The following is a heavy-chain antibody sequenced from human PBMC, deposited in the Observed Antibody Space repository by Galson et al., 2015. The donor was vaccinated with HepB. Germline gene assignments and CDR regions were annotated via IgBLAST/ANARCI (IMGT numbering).Heavy chain of an antibody. CDR2: ISYDGSNK. J-gene: IGHJ4*02. V-gene: IGHV3-30*18. CDR3: AKSESWYSSSEAYFDY. Sequence: SLRLSCAASGFTFSSYGMHWVRQAPGKGLEWVAVISYDGSNKYYADSVKGRFTISRDNSKNTLYLQMNSLRAEDTAVYYCAKSESWYSSSEAYFDYWGQGTLVTVSS. CDR1: GFTFSSYG. D-gene: IGHD6-13*01.